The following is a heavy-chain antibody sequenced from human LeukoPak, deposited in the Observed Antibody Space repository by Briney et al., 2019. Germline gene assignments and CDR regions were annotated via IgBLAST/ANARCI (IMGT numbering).Heavy chain of an antibody. J-gene: IGHJ4*02. CDR1: GFTFSSYS. Sequence: GGSLRLSCAASGFTFSSYSMNWVRQAPGKGLEWVSSISSSSYIYYADSVKGRFTISRDNAKNSLYLQMNSLRAEDTAVYYCARDPSAQYCSGGSCYSGWGQGTLVTVSS. CDR3: ARDPSAQYCSGGSCYSG. CDR2: ISSSSYI. D-gene: IGHD2-15*01. V-gene: IGHV3-21*01.